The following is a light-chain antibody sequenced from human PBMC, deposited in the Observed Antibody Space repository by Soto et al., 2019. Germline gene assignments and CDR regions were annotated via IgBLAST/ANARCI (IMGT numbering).Light chain of an antibody. CDR3: MQATQYRPYT. J-gene: IGKJ2*01. CDR1: QSLVHSDGNTY. Sequence: DIVLTQTPLSSPVTLGQPASISCRSSQSLVHSDGNTYLSWFHQRPGQPPRLLIDKVSNRFSGVPDRFSGSGAGTDFTLKISRVEAEEVGIYFCMQATQYRPYTFGQGTKLEIK. CDR2: KVS. V-gene: IGKV2-24*01.